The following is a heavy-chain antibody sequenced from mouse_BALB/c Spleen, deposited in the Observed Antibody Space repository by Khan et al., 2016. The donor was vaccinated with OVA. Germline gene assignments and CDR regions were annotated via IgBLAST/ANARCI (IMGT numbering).Heavy chain of an antibody. V-gene: IGHV2-6-1*01. Sequence: VMLVESGPGLVAPSQSLSITCTISGFSLTNYGVHWVRQPPGKGLEWLVLMWNDGSTTYNSALKSRLTISKDNSKSQVFLKMNSLQTDDTAMYFCARQPYYHYNIMDYWGQGTSVTVSS. CDR1: GFSLTNYG. CDR3: ARQPYYHYNIMDY. CDR2: MWNDGST. D-gene: IGHD2-10*01. J-gene: IGHJ4*01.